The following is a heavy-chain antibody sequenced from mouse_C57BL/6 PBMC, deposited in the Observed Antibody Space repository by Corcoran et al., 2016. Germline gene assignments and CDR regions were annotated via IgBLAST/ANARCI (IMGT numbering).Heavy chain of an antibody. J-gene: IGHJ4*01. CDR2: INPNNGGT. V-gene: IGHV1-18*01. CDR1: GYTFTDYN. Sequence: EVQLQQSGPELVKPGASVKIPCKASGYTFTDYNMDWVKQSHGKSLEWIGDINPNNGGTIYNQKFKGKATLTVDKSSSTAYMELRSLTSEDTAVYYCARVGLYSNWDFYYAMDYWGQGTSVTVSS. CDR3: ARVGLYSNWDFYYAMDY. D-gene: IGHD4-1*02.